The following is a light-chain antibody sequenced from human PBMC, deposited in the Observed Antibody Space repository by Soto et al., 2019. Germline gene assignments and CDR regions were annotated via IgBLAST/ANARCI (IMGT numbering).Light chain of an antibody. CDR1: SSDVGGYNY. CDR2: EVS. CDR3: SSYTSISSLDV. Sequence: SALTQPASVSGSPGQSITISCTGSSSDVGGYNYVSWYQQHPGKAPKLMIYEVSNRPSGVSNRFSGSKSGNTASLTISGLQAEDAADYYCSSYTSISSLDVFGTGTKVTVL. J-gene: IGLJ1*01. V-gene: IGLV2-14*01.